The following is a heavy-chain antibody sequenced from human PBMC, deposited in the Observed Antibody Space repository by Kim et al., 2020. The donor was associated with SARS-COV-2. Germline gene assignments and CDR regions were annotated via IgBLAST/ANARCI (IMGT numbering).Heavy chain of an antibody. CDR2: IKTDGSST. CDR3: TRGGVYSDSTYAGYY. Sequence: GGSLRLSCAASGFTFSNYWMHWVRQAPGKGLVWVSRIKTDGSSTNYADSVKGRFTISRDNVKNTLYLQMSSLRAEDTAVYYCTRGGVYSDSTYAGYY. V-gene: IGHV3-74*01. CDR1: GFTFSNYW. J-gene: IGHJ6*03. D-gene: IGHD3-16*01.